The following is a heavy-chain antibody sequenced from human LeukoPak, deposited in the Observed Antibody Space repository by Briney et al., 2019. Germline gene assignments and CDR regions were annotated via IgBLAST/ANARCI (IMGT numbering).Heavy chain of an antibody. D-gene: IGHD3-10*01. CDR1: GYTFTGYY. CDR2: INPNSGGT. CDR3: ARGGSGSYYIYNWFDP. V-gene: IGHV1-2*02. Sequence: ASVKVSCKASGYTFTGYYMHWVRQAPGQGLEWMGWINPNSGGTNYAQKFQGRVTMTRDTSISTAYMELSRLRSDDTAVYYCARGGSGSYYIYNWFDPWGQGTLVTVSS. J-gene: IGHJ5*02.